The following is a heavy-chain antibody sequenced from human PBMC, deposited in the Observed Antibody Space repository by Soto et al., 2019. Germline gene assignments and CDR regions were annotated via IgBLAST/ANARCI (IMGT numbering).Heavy chain of an antibody. Sequence: GASVKVSCKASGYTFTSYGISWVRQAPGQGLEWMGWISAYNGNTNYAQKLQGRVTMTTDTSTSTAYMELRSLRSDDTSVYFCARATQYCSGGRCYSKIDYWGRGTLVTVSS. V-gene: IGHV1-18*01. CDR1: GYTFTSYG. CDR3: ARATQYCSGGRCYSKIDY. J-gene: IGHJ4*02. CDR2: ISAYNGNT. D-gene: IGHD2-15*01.